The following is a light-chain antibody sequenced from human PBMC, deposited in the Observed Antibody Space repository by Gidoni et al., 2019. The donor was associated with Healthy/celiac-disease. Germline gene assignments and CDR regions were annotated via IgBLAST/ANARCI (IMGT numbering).Light chain of an antibody. Sequence: EIVMTQSPATLSVSPGERATLSCRASQSVSSNIAWYQQKPGQAPRLLIYGASTRAPGIPARFSGSGSGTEFTLTISSLQSEDFAVYYCQQYNNWPPHTFGQGTKLEIK. V-gene: IGKV3-15*01. CDR2: GAS. CDR1: QSVSSN. J-gene: IGKJ2*01. CDR3: QQYNNWPPHT.